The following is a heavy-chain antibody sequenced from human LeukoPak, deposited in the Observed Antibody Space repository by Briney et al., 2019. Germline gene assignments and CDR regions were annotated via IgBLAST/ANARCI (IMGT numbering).Heavy chain of an antibody. V-gene: IGHV4-34*01. D-gene: IGHD6-13*01. CDR2: INHSGST. CDR3: ARGPYSSSWNWFDP. CDR1: GGSFSGYY. J-gene: IGHJ5*02. Sequence: SETLSLTCAVYGGSFSGYYWSWIRQPPGKGLEWIGEINHSGSTNYNPSLKSRVTISVDTSKNQFSLKLSSVTAADTAVYYCARGPYSSSWNWFDPWGQGTLVTVSS.